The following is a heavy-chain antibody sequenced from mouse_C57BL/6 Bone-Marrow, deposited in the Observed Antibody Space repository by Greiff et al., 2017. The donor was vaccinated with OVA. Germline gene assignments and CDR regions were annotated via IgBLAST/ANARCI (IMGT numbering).Heavy chain of an antibody. J-gene: IGHJ2*01. V-gene: IGHV1-81*01. D-gene: IGHD1-1*01. CDR2: IYPRSGNT. Sequence: QVQLKQSGAELARPGASVKLSCKASGYTFTSYGISWVKQRTGQGLEWIGEIYPRSGNTSYNEKFKGKATLTADKSSSTAYMELRSLTSEDSAVYFCARDYYGSSGVNWGQGTTLTVSS. CDR3: ARDYYGSSGVN. CDR1: GYTFTSYG.